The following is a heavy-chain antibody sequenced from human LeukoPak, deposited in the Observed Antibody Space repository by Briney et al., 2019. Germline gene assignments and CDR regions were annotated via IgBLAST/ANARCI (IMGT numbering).Heavy chain of an antibody. D-gene: IGHD5-18*01. CDR2: ISSSGSTI. CDR3: AKDRLGYTYGYIDY. J-gene: IGHJ4*02. V-gene: IGHV3-11*01. CDR1: GFTFSDYY. Sequence: PGGSLRLSCAASGFTFSDYYMSWIRQAPGKGLEWVSYISSSGSTINYADSVKGRFTVSRDNGRNSLYLQMSSLRPEDTALYYCAKDRLGYTYGYIDYWGQGTLVTVSS.